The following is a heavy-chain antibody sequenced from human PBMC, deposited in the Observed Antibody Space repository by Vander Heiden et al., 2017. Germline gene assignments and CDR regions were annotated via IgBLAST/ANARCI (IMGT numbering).Heavy chain of an antibody. CDR2: ITSIGRTM. Sequence: EVQLVESGGGLVQPGGSLRLSCAASGVTFSSFNMNWVRQAPGKGLEWVSYITSIGRTMYYADSVKGRFTISRDNAKNSLYLQMNSLRDEDTAVYYCARLGGAGYYYNGMDVWGQGTTVTVSS. CDR1: GVTFSSFN. CDR3: ARLGGAGYYYNGMDV. D-gene: IGHD3-16*01. V-gene: IGHV3-48*02. J-gene: IGHJ6*02.